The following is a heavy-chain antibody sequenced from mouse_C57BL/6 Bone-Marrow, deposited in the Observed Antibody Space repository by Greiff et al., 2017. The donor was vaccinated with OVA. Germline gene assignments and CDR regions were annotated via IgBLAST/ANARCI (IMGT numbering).Heavy chain of an antibody. Sequence: QVQLQQSGPELVQPGASVKISCKASGYAFSSSWMNWVKQRPGKGLEWIGRISPGDGDTTYNGQSKGKATLTANKSSSTAYRQLSSLTSEDSAVYFCARHEDGYYASYFDYWGQGTTLTVSS. V-gene: IGHV1-82*01. CDR1: GYAFSSSW. CDR2: ISPGDGDT. D-gene: IGHD2-3*01. CDR3: ARHEDGYYASYFDY. J-gene: IGHJ2*01.